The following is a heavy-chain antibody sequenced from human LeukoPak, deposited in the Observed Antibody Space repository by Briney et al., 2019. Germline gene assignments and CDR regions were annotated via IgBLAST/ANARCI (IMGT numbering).Heavy chain of an antibody. J-gene: IGHJ5*02. D-gene: IGHD3-22*01. CDR2: IHYTGST. CDR1: GYSIRSGYY. V-gene: IGHV4-38-2*02. Sequence: SETLSLACSVSGYSIRSGYYWGWIRQPPGKGLEWIGSIHYTGSTYYNASLKSRVTISVDTSKNEFSLKLSSVTAADTAVYYCARDWPYYYDSNNWFDPWGQGTLVTVSS. CDR3: ARDWPYYYDSNNWFDP.